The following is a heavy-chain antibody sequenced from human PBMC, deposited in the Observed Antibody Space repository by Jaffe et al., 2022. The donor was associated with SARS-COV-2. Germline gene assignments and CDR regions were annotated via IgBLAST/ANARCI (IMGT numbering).Heavy chain of an antibody. D-gene: IGHD4-17*01. CDR1: GGSISSRNW. CDR3: ARDRSYGDYVRLEY. Sequence: QVQLQESGPGLVKPSGTLSLTCAVSGGSISSRNWWSWVRQPPGKGLEWIGEIYHGGGTNYNPSLKSRVTISVDKSKNQFSLKLSSVTAADTAVYYCARDRSYGDYVRLEYWGQGTLVTVSS. J-gene: IGHJ4*02. V-gene: IGHV4-4*02. CDR2: IYHGGGT.